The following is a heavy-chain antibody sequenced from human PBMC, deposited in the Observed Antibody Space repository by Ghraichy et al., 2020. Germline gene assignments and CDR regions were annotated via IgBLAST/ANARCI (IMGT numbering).Heavy chain of an antibody. Sequence: SVKVSCKASGGTFSSYAISWVRQAPGQGLEWMGGIIPIFGTANYAQKFQGRVTITADESTSTAYMELSSLRSEDTAVYYCASGDSSSWHRLLDYGMDVWGQGTTVTVSS. CDR2: IIPIFGTA. CDR1: GGTFSSYA. CDR3: ASGDSSSWHRLLDYGMDV. D-gene: IGHD6-13*01. V-gene: IGHV1-69*13. J-gene: IGHJ6*02.